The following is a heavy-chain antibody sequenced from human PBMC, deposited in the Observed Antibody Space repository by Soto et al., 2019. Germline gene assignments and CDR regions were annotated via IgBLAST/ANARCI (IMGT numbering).Heavy chain of an antibody. CDR3: ARLSTSAGRRDLAC. Sequence: EVQLVESGGGLVQPGGSLRLSCAASGFSLSSYWMSWVRQAPGKGLEWVANMNQDGSERDYVGSVKGRFTFTRDNAKNSLYLQMNSLRADDTAVYYCARLSTSAGRRDLACWGQGTLVTVSS. CDR2: MNQDGSER. V-gene: IGHV3-7*01. J-gene: IGHJ4*02. CDR1: GFSLSSYW.